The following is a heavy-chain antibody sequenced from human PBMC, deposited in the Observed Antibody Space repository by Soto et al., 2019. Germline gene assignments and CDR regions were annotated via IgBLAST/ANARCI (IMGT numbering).Heavy chain of an antibody. CDR2: MSHSGGT. V-gene: IGHV4-34*01. CDR1: GEFVSRGNYY. D-gene: IGHD1-1*01. CDR3: ARVERGTATTVVDAFDI. J-gene: IGHJ3*02. Sequence: SETLCLTRAVYGEFVSRGNYYWSWIRQPPGKGLEWIGEMSHSGGTHFNPSLKSRVIISVDTSKNQFSLKMSSVTAADTALYYCARVERGTATTVVDAFDIWGPGTMVTVSS.